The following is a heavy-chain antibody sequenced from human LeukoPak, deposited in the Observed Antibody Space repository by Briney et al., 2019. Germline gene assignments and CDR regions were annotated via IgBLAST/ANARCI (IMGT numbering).Heavy chain of an antibody. Sequence: GGSLRLSCAASVFTFSDYYMSLIRQAPGKGLEWVSYISSSGSTIYYADSVKGRFTISRDNAKNSLYLQMNSLRAEDTAVYYCARDAQVTIFGVVTDYFDYWGQGTLVTVSS. CDR3: ARDAQVTIFGVVTDYFDY. J-gene: IGHJ4*02. D-gene: IGHD3-3*01. V-gene: IGHV3-11*01. CDR1: VFTFSDYY. CDR2: ISSSGSTI.